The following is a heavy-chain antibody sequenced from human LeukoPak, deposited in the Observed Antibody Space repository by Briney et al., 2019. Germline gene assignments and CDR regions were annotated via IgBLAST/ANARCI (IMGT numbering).Heavy chain of an antibody. Sequence: GGSLRLSCAASGFTFSSYSMNWVRQAPGKGLEWVSSISSGSSFMYYAGSVKGRFTISRDNAKNSLYLQMNSLRAKDTALYYCARDYYDSSGSSWFDPWGQGTLVTVSS. D-gene: IGHD3-22*01. V-gene: IGHV3-21*01. J-gene: IGHJ5*02. CDR3: ARDYYDSSGSSWFDP. CDR1: GFTFSSYS. CDR2: ISSGSSFM.